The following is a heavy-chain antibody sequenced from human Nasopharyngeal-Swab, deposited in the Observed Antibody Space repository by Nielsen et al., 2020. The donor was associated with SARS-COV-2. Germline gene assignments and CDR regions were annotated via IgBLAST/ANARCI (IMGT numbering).Heavy chain of an antibody. CDR1: GGSISSGDYY. D-gene: IGHD6-13*01. CDR2: IYYSGST. Sequence: SETLSLTYTVSGGSISSGDYYWSWIRQPPGKGLEWIGYIYYSGSTYYNPSLKSRVTISVDTSKNQFSLKLSSVTAADTAVYYCARVFEAAAGLDYWGQGTLVTVSS. J-gene: IGHJ4*02. V-gene: IGHV4-30-4*01. CDR3: ARVFEAAAGLDY.